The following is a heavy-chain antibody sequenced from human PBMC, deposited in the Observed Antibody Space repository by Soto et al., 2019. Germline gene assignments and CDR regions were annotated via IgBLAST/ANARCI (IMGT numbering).Heavy chain of an antibody. D-gene: IGHD3-16*01. J-gene: IGHJ4*02. V-gene: IGHV4-4*02. CDR3: ARVLSYGGGPFDY. CDR2: IYHSGST. CDR1: SGSITSSNC. Sequence: QVQLQESGPGLVKPSGTLSLPCPVSSGSITSSNCWSWVRRPPGKGLEWIGEIYHSGSTNYNPSLKSRVTISVDKSKNPFSLKLSSVTAADTAVYYCARVLSYGGGPFDYWGQGTLVTVSS.